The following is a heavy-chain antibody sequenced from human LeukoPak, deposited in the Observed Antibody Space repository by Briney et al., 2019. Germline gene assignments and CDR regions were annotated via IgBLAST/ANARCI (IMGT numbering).Heavy chain of an antibody. CDR2: IYTSGST. Sequence: SETLSLTCTVSGGSISSYYWSWIRQRAGKGLEWIGRIYTSGSTNYNPSLKSRVTMSVDTSKNQFSLKLSSVTAADTAVYYCAGCTYYDILTGPSDAFDIWGQGTMVTVSS. V-gene: IGHV4-4*07. CDR1: GGSISSYY. J-gene: IGHJ3*02. D-gene: IGHD3-9*01. CDR3: AGCTYYDILTGPSDAFDI.